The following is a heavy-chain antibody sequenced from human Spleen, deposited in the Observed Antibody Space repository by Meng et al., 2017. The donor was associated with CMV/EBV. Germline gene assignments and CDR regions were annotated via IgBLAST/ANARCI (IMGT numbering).Heavy chain of an antibody. CDR3: ARSSGRGDYKYGMDV. D-gene: IGHD4-17*01. CDR1: GFTFSSYA. J-gene: IGHJ6*02. CDR2: ISGSGGST. Sequence: GGSLRLSCAASGFTFSSYAMSWVRQAPGKGLEWVSGISGSGGSTYYADSVKGRFTISRDNSKNTLYLQMNSLRAEDTAVYYCARSSGRGDYKYGMDVWGQGTTVTVSS. V-gene: IGHV3-23*01.